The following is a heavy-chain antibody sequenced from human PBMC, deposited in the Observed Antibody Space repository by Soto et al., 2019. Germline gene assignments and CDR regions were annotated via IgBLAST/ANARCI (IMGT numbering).Heavy chain of an antibody. CDR1: GYTFTSYY. Sequence: QVQLVQSGAEVKKPGASVMLSCKASGYTFTSYYMHWVRQAPGQGLESMGIINPDGGSTRYAQKFQGRVTMTRDTSTSTFYMELSSLRSEDTPVYYCAKAPQGRVIITTDPAHIDYWGQGTLVTVSS. V-gene: IGHV1-46*01. CDR2: INPDGGST. CDR3: AKAPQGRVIITTDPAHIDY. D-gene: IGHD3-10*01. J-gene: IGHJ4*02.